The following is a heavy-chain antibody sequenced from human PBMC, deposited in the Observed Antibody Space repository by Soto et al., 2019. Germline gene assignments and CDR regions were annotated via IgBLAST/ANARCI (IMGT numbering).Heavy chain of an antibody. CDR1: GFTFSSYA. V-gene: IGHV3-23*01. Sequence: PGGSLRLSCAASGFTFSSYAMSWVRQAPGKGLEWVSAISGSGGSTYYADSVKGRFTISRDNSKNTLYLQMNSLRAEDTAVYYCAKDKLPGSSGQEGPFDPWGQGTLVTVSS. CDR3: AKDKLPGSSGQEGPFDP. J-gene: IGHJ5*02. D-gene: IGHD6-19*01. CDR2: ISGSGGST.